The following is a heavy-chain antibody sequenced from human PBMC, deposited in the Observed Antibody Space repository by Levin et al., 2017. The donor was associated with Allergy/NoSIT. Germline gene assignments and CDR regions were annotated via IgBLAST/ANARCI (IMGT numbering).Heavy chain of an antibody. CDR1: GFTFSSYA. D-gene: IGHD6-13*01. CDR3: AREGSSWPHFDY. V-gene: IGHV3-30-3*01. CDR2: ISYDGSNK. Sequence: GESLKISCAASGFTFSSYAMHWVRQAPGKGLEWVAVISYDGSNKYYADSVKGRFTISRDNSKNTLYLQMNSLRAEDTAVYYCAREGSSWPHFDYWGQGTLVTVSS. J-gene: IGHJ4*02.